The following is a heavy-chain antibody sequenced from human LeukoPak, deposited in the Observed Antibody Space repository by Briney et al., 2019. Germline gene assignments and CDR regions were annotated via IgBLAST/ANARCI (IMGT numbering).Heavy chain of an antibody. CDR3: ATSSFFGYDAFDI. CDR1: GYTFTGYY. J-gene: IGHJ3*02. CDR2: INPNSGGT. D-gene: IGHD6-25*01. V-gene: IGHV1-2*02. Sequence: ASVKVSCKASGYTFTGYYMHWVRQAPGQGLEWMGWINPNSGGTNYAQKFQGRVTMTRDTSISTAYMELSRLRSDDTAVYYYATSSFFGYDAFDIWGQGTMVTVSS.